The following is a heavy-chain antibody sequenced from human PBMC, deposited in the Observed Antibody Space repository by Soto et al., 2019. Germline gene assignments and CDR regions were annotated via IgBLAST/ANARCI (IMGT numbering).Heavy chain of an antibody. CDR1: GGSISSGGYY. J-gene: IGHJ6*02. CDR2: IFYSGST. Sequence: SETLSLTCTVSGGSISSGGYYWTWIRQHPGKGLELIGYIFYSGSTYYIPSLKSRVTISVDTSKNQFSLKLSSVTAADTAVYYCAASCVGCGGFNYYGMDVWGQGTTVTVSS. V-gene: IGHV4-31*03. D-gene: IGHD2-21*01. CDR3: AASCVGCGGFNYYGMDV.